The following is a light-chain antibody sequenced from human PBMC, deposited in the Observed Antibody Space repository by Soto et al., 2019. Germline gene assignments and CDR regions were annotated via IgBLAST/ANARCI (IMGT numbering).Light chain of an antibody. CDR1: HYVANS. J-gene: IGKJ1*01. Sequence: IMLNQSPATLSLTPGERATLSCRASHYVANSLAWYQQKPGQAPRLLIYDVSNRAPGIPARFSDSGSGTDFTLTISSLEPEDFAVYYCQQYNNWPQTFGQGTKVDNK. CDR2: DVS. V-gene: IGKV3-11*01. CDR3: QQYNNWPQT.